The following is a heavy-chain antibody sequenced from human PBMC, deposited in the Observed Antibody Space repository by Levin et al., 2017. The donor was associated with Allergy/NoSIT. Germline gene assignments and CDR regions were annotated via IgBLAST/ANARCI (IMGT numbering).Heavy chain of an antibody. CDR1: GASISSHY. V-gene: IGHV4-59*08. D-gene: IGHD5-18*01. Sequence: PSETLSPTCTVSGASISSHYWSWIRQPPGKGLEWIGYIYDSGSTNYNPSLKSRVTISVDTSKNQFSLKLSSVTAADTAVYYCARQRYSYGIYHGLDVWGQGTTVTVS. CDR3: ARQRYSYGIYHGLDV. CDR2: IYDSGST. J-gene: IGHJ6*02.